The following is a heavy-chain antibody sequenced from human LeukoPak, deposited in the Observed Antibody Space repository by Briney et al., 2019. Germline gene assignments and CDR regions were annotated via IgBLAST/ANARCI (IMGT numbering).Heavy chain of an antibody. CDR2: IWHDGSSQ. D-gene: IGHD4-11*01. CDR3: AKGRERGFDYSNSLEY. J-gene: IGHJ4*02. V-gene: IGHV3-33*06. Sequence: GGSLTLSCLASQFTISHYGMHWVRQAPGKGLEWVAVIWHDGSSQYYADSVKGRFTISRVNSSKIVYLQMNSLRAEDTAVYYCAKGRERGFDYSNSLEYWGQGTLVTVSS. CDR1: QFTISHYG.